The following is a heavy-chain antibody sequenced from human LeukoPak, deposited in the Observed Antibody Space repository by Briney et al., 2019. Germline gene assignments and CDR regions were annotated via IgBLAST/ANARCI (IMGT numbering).Heavy chain of an antibody. D-gene: IGHD4-11*01. V-gene: IGHV3-48*04. CDR1: GFTFSSYS. CDR3: AKGKGDYNNYGCDY. J-gene: IGHJ4*02. Sequence: PGGSLRLSCAASGFTFSSYSMNWVRQAPGKGLEWVSYISSSSSTIYYADSVKGRFTISRDNAKNSLYLQMNSLRAEDTAVYYCAKGKGDYNNYGCDYWGQGTLVTVSS. CDR2: ISSSSSTI.